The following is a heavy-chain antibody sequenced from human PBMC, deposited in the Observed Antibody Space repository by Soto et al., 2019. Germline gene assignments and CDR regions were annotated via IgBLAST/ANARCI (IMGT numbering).Heavy chain of an antibody. J-gene: IGHJ3*02. V-gene: IGHV3-74*01. CDR3: ARGGLDHAFDI. CDR1: EFSFSRYW. D-gene: IGHD3-16*01. Sequence: EVQLVESGGGLVQPGGSLRLSCGASEFSFSRYWMHWVRQAPGKGLVWVSRVDSDGSDKIYADSVNGRFTISRDNAKNTLYLQLNGLRAEDTAVYYCARGGLDHAFDIWGQGTMVTVSS. CDR2: VDSDGSDK.